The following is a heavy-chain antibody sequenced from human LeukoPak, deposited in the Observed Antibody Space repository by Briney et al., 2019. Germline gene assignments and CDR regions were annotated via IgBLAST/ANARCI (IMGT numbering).Heavy chain of an antibody. D-gene: IGHD6-19*01. CDR2: ISWNSGSI. J-gene: IGHJ4*02. V-gene: IGHV3-9*01. CDR3: AKGASIAVAGTLDY. CDR1: GFTFDDYA. Sequence: GGSLRLSCAVSGFTFDDYAMHWVRQAPGRGLEWVSGISWNSGSIDYADSVKGRFTISRDNAKNSLYLQMNSLRAEDTALYYCAKGASIAVAGTLDYWGQGTLVTVSS.